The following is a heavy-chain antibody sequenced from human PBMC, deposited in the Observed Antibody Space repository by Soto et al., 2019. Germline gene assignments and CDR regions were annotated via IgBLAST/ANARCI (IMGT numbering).Heavy chain of an antibody. D-gene: IGHD3-10*01. Sequence: GASVKVSCKASGYTFTSYDINWVRQATGQGLEWMGWMNPNSGNTGYAQKFQGRVTMTRNTSISTAYMELSSLRSEDTAVYYCARDLRKRVRGLSLPDDPYNWFDTWGQGTLVTVSS. CDR1: GYTFTSYD. J-gene: IGHJ5*02. V-gene: IGHV1-8*01. CDR2: MNPNSGNT. CDR3: ARDLRKRVRGLSLPDDPYNWFDT.